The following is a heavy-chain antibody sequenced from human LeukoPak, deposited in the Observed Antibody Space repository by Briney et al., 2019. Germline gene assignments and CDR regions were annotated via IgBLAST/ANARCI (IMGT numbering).Heavy chain of an antibody. J-gene: IGHJ4*02. CDR2: IYYSGST. Sequence: SETLSLTCTVSGGSISSYYWSWIRQPPGKGLEWIGYIYYSGSTNYKPSLKSRVTISVDTSKNQFSLKLSSVTAADTAVYYCARLGSAAGFDYWGQGTLVTVSS. D-gene: IGHD6-13*01. CDR3: ARLGSAAGFDY. V-gene: IGHV4-59*12. CDR1: GGSISSYY.